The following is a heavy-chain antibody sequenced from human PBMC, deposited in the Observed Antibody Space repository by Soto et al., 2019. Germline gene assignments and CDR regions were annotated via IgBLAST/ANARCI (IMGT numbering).Heavy chain of an antibody. CDR2: INPNSGGT. CDR3: AREYGSGSYYYYGMDV. Sequence: ASVKVSCKASGYTFTGYYMHWVRQAPGQGLEWMEWINPNSGGTNYAQKFQGRVTMTRDTSISTAYMELSRLRSDDTAVYYCAREYGSGSYYYYGMDVWGQGTTVTVSS. CDR1: GYTFTGYY. D-gene: IGHD3-10*01. V-gene: IGHV1-2*02. J-gene: IGHJ6*02.